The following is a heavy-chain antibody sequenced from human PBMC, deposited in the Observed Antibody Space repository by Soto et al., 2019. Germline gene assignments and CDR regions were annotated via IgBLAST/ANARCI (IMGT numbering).Heavy chain of an antibody. CDR2: ISTYNGNT. D-gene: IGHD3-22*01. CDR3: ARGSDAGGYYSDVDS. V-gene: IGHV1-18*04. Sequence: ASVKFSWKDSGYTFTSCVISWVRQAPGQGLDWMGWISTYNGNTNYAQKFRGRVTMTTDTSTSTSYMELRSLRSDDTAVYYCARGSDAGGYYSDVDSGGQGALVTVSS. J-gene: IGHJ4*02. CDR1: GYTFTSCV.